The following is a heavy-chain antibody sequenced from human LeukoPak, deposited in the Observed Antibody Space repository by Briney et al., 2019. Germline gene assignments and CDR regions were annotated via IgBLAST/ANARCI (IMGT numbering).Heavy chain of an antibody. J-gene: IGHJ6*02. CDR2: INAGNGNT. V-gene: IGHV1-3*01. CDR3: ASCSSTSCYSIYYYGMDV. D-gene: IGHD2-2*01. CDR1: GYTFTSYA. Sequence: GASVKASCKASGYTFTSYAIHWVRQAPGQRLEWMGWINAGNGNTKYSQKFQGRVTITRDTSASTAYMELSSLRSEDTAVYYCASCSSTSCYSIYYYGMDVWGQGTTVTVSS.